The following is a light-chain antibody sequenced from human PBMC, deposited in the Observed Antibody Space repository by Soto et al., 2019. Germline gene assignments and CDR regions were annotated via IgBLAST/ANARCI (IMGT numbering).Light chain of an antibody. CDR3: QQYGGSPRT. J-gene: IGKJ1*01. V-gene: IGKV3-20*01. CDR2: GAS. Sequence: EIVLTQSPGTLSLSPGERATLSCRASQSVTSSYLAWYQQKPGQAPRLLIYGASSRATGIPDRFSGSESGTDFTLTISRLEPEDFAVYFCQQYGGSPRTFGQGTKVEIK. CDR1: QSVTSSY.